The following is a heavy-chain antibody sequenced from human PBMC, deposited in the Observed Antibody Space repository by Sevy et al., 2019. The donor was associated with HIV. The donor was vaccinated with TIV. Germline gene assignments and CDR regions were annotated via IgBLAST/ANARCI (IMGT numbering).Heavy chain of an antibody. J-gene: IGHJ2*01. CDR1: GFTFDDFA. CDR2: INWNSGGT. CDR3: AKDRAASGPGWYFDL. Sequence: GGSLRLSCAASGFTFDDFAMHWVRQSPGKGLEWVSGINWNSGGTEYAHSVKGRFTISRHNTKDSLYLQMHSLRHEDTAFYYCAKDRAASGPGWYFDLWGRGTLVTVSS. D-gene: IGHD6-13*01. V-gene: IGHV3-9*01.